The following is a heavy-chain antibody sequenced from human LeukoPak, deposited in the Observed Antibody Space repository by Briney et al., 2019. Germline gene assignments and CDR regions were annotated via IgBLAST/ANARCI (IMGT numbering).Heavy chain of an antibody. V-gene: IGHV3-21*01. CDR2: ISSSSSYI. CDR1: GFTFSSYS. Sequence: GGSLRLSCAASGFTFSSYSMNWVRQAPGKGLEWVSSISSSSSYIYYADSVKGRFTISRDNAKNSLYLQMNSLRAEDTAVYYCARSRGPPRYYYGMDVWGQGTTVTVSS. J-gene: IGHJ6*02. CDR3: ARSRGPPRYYYGMDV.